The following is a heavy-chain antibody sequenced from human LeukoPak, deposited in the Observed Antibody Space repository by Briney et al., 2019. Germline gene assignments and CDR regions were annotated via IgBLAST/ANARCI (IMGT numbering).Heavy chain of an antibody. Sequence: GGSLRLSCAASGLAFGSYWMSWVRQAPGKGLEWVANIHPDGGVKNYVDSVKGRFTISRDNAANSLYLQVHSLRAEDTAVYYCASTFPYCSGGTCALGGQGTLVTVSS. CDR3: ASTFPYCSGGTCAL. CDR2: IHPDGGVK. D-gene: IGHD2-15*01. CDR1: GLAFGSYW. V-gene: IGHV3-7*01. J-gene: IGHJ4*02.